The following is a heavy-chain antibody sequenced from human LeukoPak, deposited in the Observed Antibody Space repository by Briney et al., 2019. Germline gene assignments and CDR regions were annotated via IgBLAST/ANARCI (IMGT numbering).Heavy chain of an antibody. Sequence: SGTLSLTCAVSGGSISSSNWWSWVRQPPGKGLEWIGEIYHSGSTNYNPSPKSRVTISVDKSKNQFSLKLSSVTAADTAVYYCARGHRYCSSTSCPTPFDPWGQGTLVTVSS. D-gene: IGHD2-2*01. J-gene: IGHJ5*02. CDR3: ARGHRYCSSTSCPTPFDP. V-gene: IGHV4-4*02. CDR1: GGSISSSNW. CDR2: IYHSGST.